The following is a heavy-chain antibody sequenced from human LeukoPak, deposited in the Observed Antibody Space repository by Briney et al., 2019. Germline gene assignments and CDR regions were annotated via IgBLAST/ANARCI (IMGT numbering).Heavy chain of an antibody. Sequence: PSETLSLTCTVSGGSISSYYWSWIRQPPGKGLEWIGYIYYSGSTNYKPSLKSRVTISVDTSKNQFSLKLNSVTAADTAVYYCARELSSYSSSWYYYYYYMDVWGKGTTVTVSS. D-gene: IGHD6-13*01. CDR3: ARELSSYSSSWYYYYYYMDV. CDR1: GGSISSYY. J-gene: IGHJ6*03. CDR2: IYYSGST. V-gene: IGHV4-59*01.